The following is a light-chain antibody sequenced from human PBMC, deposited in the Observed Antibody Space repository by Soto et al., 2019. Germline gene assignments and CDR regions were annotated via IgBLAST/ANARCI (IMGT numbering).Light chain of an antibody. J-gene: IGLJ2*01. CDR3: SSYAGSNIL. CDR1: SSDVGGYNY. Sequence: QSVLTQPPSASGSPGQSVTISCTGTSSDVGGYNYVSWYQQHPGKAPKLMIYEVSKRPSGVPDRFSGSKSGNTASLTVSGLLAEDEADYYCSSYAGSNILFGGGTKVTVL. CDR2: EVS. V-gene: IGLV2-8*01.